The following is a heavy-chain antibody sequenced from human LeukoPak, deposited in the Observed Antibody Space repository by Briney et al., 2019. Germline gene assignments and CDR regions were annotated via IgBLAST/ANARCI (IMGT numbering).Heavy chain of an antibody. CDR1: GYSISSGYY. CDR2: IYHSGST. CDR3: ARGISSSWYPYFDY. J-gene: IGHJ4*02. V-gene: IGHV4-38-2*01. D-gene: IGHD6-13*01. Sequence: SETLSLTCAVSGYSISSGYYWGWIRQPPGKGLEWIGSIYHSGSTYYNPSLKSRVTISVDTSKNQFSLKLSSVTAADTAVYYCARGISSSWYPYFDYWGQGTLVTVSS.